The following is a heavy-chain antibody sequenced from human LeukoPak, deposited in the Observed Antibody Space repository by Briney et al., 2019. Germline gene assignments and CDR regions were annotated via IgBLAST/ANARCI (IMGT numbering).Heavy chain of an antibody. CDR2: IHYSGST. CDR1: GGSISSDH. Sequence: SETLSLTCTVSGGSISSDHWNWIRQPPGKGLEWIGYIHYSGSTKYNPSLKSRVTISVDTSKNQFSLKLSSVTAADTAVYYCARWYSSGWAFDYWGQGTLVTVSS. D-gene: IGHD6-19*01. CDR3: ARWYSSGWAFDY. V-gene: IGHV4-59*08. J-gene: IGHJ4*02.